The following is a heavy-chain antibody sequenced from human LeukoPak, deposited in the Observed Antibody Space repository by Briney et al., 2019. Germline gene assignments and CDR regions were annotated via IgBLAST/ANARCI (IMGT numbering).Heavy chain of an antibody. D-gene: IGHD1-26*01. CDR2: IIPIFGTA. V-gene: IGHV1-69*05. CDR1: GGTFSSYA. J-gene: IGHJ4*02. Sequence: SVKVSCKASGGTFSSYAVSWVRRAPGQGLEWMGGIIPIFGTANYAQKFQGRVTITTDESTSTAYMELSSLRSEDTAVYYCARDKGELLFDYWGQGTLVTVSS. CDR3: ARDKGELLFDY.